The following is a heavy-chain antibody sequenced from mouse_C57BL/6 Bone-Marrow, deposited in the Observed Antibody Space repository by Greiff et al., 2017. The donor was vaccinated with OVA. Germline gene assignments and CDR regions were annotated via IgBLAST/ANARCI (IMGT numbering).Heavy chain of an antibody. D-gene: IGHD1-1*01. CDR3: ARGGGYDGSSDPFWYFDV. CDR1: GFTFSDYY. J-gene: IGHJ1*03. CDR2: INYDGSST. Sequence: EVQVVESEGGLVQPGSSMKLSCTASGFTFSDYYMAWVRQVPEKGLEWVANINYDGSSTYYLDSLKSRFIISRDNAKNILYLQMSSLTSEDTATYDGARGGGYDGSSDPFWYFDVWGTGTTVTVSA. V-gene: IGHV5-16*01.